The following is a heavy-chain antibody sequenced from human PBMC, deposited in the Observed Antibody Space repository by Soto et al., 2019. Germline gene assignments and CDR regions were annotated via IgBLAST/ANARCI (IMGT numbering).Heavy chain of an antibody. CDR1: GFTLSDYR. CDR3: SRDIGRYSFDS. Sequence: GGSLRLSCAASGFTLSDYRMDWVRQAPGKGLEWVARSRHKALGYTTEYAASVKGRFTISRDDSKNLLYLQMNSLETEDTAVYFCSRDIGRYSFDSWGQGTLVTVSS. CDR2: SRHKALGYTT. D-gene: IGHD3-10*01. J-gene: IGHJ4*01. V-gene: IGHV3-72*01.